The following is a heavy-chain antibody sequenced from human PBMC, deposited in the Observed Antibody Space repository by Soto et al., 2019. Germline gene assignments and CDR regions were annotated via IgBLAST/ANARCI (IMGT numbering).Heavy chain of an antibody. CDR1: GSTFSLFA. CDR3: VKSSYYFDMAV. D-gene: IGHD3-16*01. J-gene: IGHJ6*02. CDR2: ISNNGGRT. Sequence: GGSLRLSCSASGSTFSLFAMHWVRQAPGKGLEYLSGISNNGGRTSHAESVTGRFTISRDNSRNSLYLQMSSLRVEDTAVYYCVKSSYYFDMAVWGQGTTVTVYS. V-gene: IGHV3-64D*06.